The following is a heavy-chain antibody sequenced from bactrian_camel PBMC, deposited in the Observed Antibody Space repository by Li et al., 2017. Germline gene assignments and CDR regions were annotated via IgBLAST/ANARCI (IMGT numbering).Heavy chain of an antibody. D-gene: IGHD2*01. V-gene: IGHV3S31*01. Sequence: DVQLVESGGGLVQPGGPLRLSCAASGFTFSSSAMSWVRQAPGKGLEWVSAINSGGGSSYYADSVKGRFAISRDNARNTLYLQMNSAKPQDTAVYYCALDGTLSRVQVCPASHSYWGQGTQVTVS. CDR2: INSGGGSS. J-gene: IGHJ4*01. CDR1: GFTFSSSA. CDR3: ALDGTLSRVQVCPASHSY.